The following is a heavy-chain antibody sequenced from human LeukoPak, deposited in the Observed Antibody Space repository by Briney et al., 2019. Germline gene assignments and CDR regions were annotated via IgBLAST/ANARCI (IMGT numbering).Heavy chain of an antibody. V-gene: IGHV3-48*04. Sequence: GGSLRLSCAASGFSFSNSWMHWVRQAPGRGLEWVSYISSSGSTIYYADSVKGRFTISRDNAKNSLYLQMNSLRAEDTAVYYCARKGFWSGYFSPFDYWGQGTLVTVSS. CDR2: ISSSGSTI. CDR3: ARKGFWSGYFSPFDY. D-gene: IGHD3-3*01. CDR1: GFSFSNSW. J-gene: IGHJ4*02.